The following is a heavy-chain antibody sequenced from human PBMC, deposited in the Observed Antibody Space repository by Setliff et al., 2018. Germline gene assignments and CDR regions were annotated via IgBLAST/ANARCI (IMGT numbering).Heavy chain of an antibody. CDR2: IDPRDDFT. CDR3: AIDYGPTGTPYH. Sequence: ASVKVSCKASGYSFSDFYMHWVRQVPGEGLEALGRIDPRDDFTVYAERFKDRLTITADTSTDTSYMEMSSLRFEYTAVYYCAIDYGPTGTPYHWGQGTPVTVSS. J-gene: IGHJ4*02. V-gene: IGHV1-69-2*01. CDR1: GYSFSDFY. D-gene: IGHD1-1*01.